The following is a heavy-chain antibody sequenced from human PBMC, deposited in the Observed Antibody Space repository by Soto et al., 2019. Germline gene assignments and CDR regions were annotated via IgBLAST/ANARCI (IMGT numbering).Heavy chain of an antibody. CDR3: ARQYCTSTSCWYYFDY. Sequence: QLQLQESGPGLVKPSETLSLTCTVSGASISSSGNYWGWIRQPPGKGLEWIGSIYYSGSTYYNPSPKSRVTISVDTSKNQFSLKLSSVTAADTAVYYCARQYCTSTSCWYYFDYWGQGTLVTVSS. V-gene: IGHV4-39*01. D-gene: IGHD2-2*01. J-gene: IGHJ4*02. CDR2: IYYSGST. CDR1: GASISSSGNY.